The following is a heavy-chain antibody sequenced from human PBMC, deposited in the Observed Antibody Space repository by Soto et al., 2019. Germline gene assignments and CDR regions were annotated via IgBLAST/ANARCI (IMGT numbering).Heavy chain of an antibody. D-gene: IGHD6-19*01. J-gene: IGHJ5*02. CDR3: ARYWGLYSSGWPNDRRYNWFDP. V-gene: IGHV4-59*01. CDR1: GGSISRYY. CDR2: IYYSGST. Sequence: PSETRCLTCTVSGGSISRYYWSGSRQPPGKGLEWIGYIYYSGSTNYNPSLKSRVTISVDTSKNQFSLKLSSVTAADTAVYYCARYWGLYSSGWPNDRRYNWFDPWGQGTLVTVSS.